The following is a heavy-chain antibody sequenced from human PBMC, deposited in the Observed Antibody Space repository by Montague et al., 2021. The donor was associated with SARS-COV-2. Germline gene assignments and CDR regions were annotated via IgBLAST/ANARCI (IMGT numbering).Heavy chain of an antibody. CDR2: ISHSGST. J-gene: IGHJ6*02. CDR1: GGSFSGYY. CDR3: ARVLYRLLFVPRYYGMDV. V-gene: IGHV4-34*01. Sequence: SETLSLTCAVYGGSFSGYYWSWIRQPPGKGLEWIGEISHSGSTNYNPSLKSRVTISIDTSKNQFSLKLSSATAADTAVYYCARVLYRLLFVPRYYGMDVWGQGTTVTVSS. D-gene: IGHD2-2*01.